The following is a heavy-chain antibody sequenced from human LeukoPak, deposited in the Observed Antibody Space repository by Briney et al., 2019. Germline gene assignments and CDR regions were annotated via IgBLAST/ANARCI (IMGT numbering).Heavy chain of an antibody. D-gene: IGHD1-1*01. CDR1: GFTFSSYA. J-gene: IGHJ5*02. CDR3: ARVGNDFDP. V-gene: IGHV3-23*01. Sequence: GGSLRLCCAASGFTFSSYAMGWVRQAPGKGLEWVSTISTSGAYTYYTASVKGRFTISRDNSKNTLYLQMNSLRADDTAVYYCARVGNDFDPWGQGNLVTVSS. CDR2: ISTSGAYT.